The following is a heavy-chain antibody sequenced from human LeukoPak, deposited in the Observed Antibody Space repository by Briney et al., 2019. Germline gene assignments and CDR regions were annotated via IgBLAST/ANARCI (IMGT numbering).Heavy chain of an antibody. CDR3: ARQNVNRYCSGGSCYSVVADY. CDR1: GFTFSSYS. D-gene: IGHD2-15*01. Sequence: GRSLRLSCAASGFTFSSYSMNWVRQAPGKGLEWVSSISSSSSYIYYADSVKGRFTISRDNAKNSLYLQMNSLRAEDTAVYYCARQNVNRYCSGGSCYSVVADYWGQGTLVTVSS. V-gene: IGHV3-21*01. J-gene: IGHJ4*02. CDR2: ISSSSSYI.